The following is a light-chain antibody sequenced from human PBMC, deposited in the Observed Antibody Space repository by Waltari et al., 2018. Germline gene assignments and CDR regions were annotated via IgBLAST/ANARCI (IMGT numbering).Light chain of an antibody. CDR3: QTWDNTTV. V-gene: IGLV3-1*01. CDR2: QDS. Sequence: SYELTQPPSVSVSPGQPATLSFSATKLEDKYVCWYQQKPGQSPVLVMYQDSKRPSGIPERFSGSNSGDTATLTISGTQTLDEADYFCQTWDNTTVFGSGTRVTVL. J-gene: IGLJ1*01. CDR1: KLEDKY.